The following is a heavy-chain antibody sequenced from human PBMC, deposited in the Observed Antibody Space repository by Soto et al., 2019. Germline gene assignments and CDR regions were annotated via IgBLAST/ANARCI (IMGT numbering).Heavy chain of an antibody. CDR1: GGSISSYY. CDR2: IYTSGST. J-gene: IGHJ5*02. Sequence: ETLSLTCTVSGGSISSYYWSWIRQPAGKGLEWIGRIYTSGSTNYNPSLKSRVTMSVDTSKNQFSLKLSSVTAADTAVYYCARDRSLRQWLVPRGWFDPWGQGTLVTVSS. V-gene: IGHV4-4*07. D-gene: IGHD6-19*01. CDR3: ARDRSLRQWLVPRGWFDP.